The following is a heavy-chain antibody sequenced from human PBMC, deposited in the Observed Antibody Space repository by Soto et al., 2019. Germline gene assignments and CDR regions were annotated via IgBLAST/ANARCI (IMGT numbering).Heavy chain of an antibody. CDR3: ARGLNVYDHSGYYYY. Sequence: EVQLVETGGALIQPGGSLRLSCAASGCSVSSNYMSWVRQAPGKGLEWVSIIYSGGSTHYAPSVKGRFPMSRDNYKHALYLAMKSPRAEQAAVFYCARGLNVYDHSGYYYYWGQGTLVTVPP. V-gene: IGHV3-53*02. D-gene: IGHD3-22*01. J-gene: IGHJ4*02. CDR1: GCSVSSNY. CDR2: IYSGGST.